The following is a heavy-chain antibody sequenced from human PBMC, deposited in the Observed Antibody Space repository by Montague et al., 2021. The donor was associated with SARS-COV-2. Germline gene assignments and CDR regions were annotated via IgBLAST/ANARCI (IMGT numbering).Heavy chain of an antibody. CDR3: ARVGRQQLVRLSGMDV. D-gene: IGHD6-13*01. CDR1: GGSISSSSYY. Sequence: SETLSLTCTVSGGSISSSSYYWGWIRQPPGKGLEWIGCIYYSGSTYYNPSLKSRVTMSVDTSKNQFSLKLSSVTAADTAVYYCARVGRQQLVRLSGMDVWGQGTTVTVSS. J-gene: IGHJ6*02. CDR2: IYYSGST. V-gene: IGHV4-39*07.